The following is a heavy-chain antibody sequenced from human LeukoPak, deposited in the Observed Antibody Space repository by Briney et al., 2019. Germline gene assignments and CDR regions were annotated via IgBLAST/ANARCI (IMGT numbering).Heavy chain of an antibody. J-gene: IGHJ4*02. D-gene: IGHD3-3*01. V-gene: IGHV4-61*01. CDR1: GGSVSSGSYY. Sequence: PSETLSLTCTVSGGSVSSGSYYWSWIRQPPGKGLEWIGYIYYSGSTNYNPSLKSRVTISVDTSKNQFSLKLSSVTAADTAVYYCAGVTNVLRFLEWLPAVYYFDYWGQGTLVTVSS. CDR3: AGVTNVLRFLEWLPAVYYFDY. CDR2: IYYSGST.